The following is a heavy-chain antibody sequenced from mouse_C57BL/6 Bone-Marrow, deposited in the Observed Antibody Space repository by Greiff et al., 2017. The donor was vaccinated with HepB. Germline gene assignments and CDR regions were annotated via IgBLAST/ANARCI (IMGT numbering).Heavy chain of an antibody. CDR1: GYAFTNYL. J-gene: IGHJ4*01. CDR3: ARGDYY. Sequence: VQLQESGAELVRPGTSVKVSCKASGYAFTNYLIEWVKQRPGQGLEWIGVINPGSGGTNYNEKFKGKATLTADKSSSTAYMQLSSLTSEDSAVYFCARGDYYWGQGTSVTVSS. V-gene: IGHV1-54*01. CDR2: INPGSGGT.